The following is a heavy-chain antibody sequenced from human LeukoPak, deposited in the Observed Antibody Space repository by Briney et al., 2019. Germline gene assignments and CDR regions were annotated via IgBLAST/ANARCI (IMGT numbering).Heavy chain of an antibody. D-gene: IGHD4-23*01. Sequence: SETLSLTCAVSGYSVSSGYHWGWIRQPPGKGLEWIASANSGGGASYSPSLKSRATISLDRSNNHFSLELRSVTAADTAVYYCARDVGGGTSDYWGQGTLVTVSS. J-gene: IGHJ4*02. V-gene: IGHV4-38-2*02. CDR3: ARDVGGGTSDY. CDR1: GYSVSSGYH. CDR2: ANSGGGA.